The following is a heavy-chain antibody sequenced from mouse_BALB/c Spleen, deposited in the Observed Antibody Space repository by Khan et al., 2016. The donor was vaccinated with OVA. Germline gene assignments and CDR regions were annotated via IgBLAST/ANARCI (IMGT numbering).Heavy chain of an antibody. J-gene: IGHJ2*01. V-gene: IGHV1-7*01. Sequence: QVQLQQSGAELAKPGASVKMSCKVSGYTFINYWILWVKQRPGQGLEWIGYINPSTGYTEYNQNFKDKATLTADKSSSTAYMQLSSLNSEDSALFCCARRGLRWDFDYWGQGTTLTVSS. CDR1: GYTFINYW. CDR2: INPSTGYT. D-gene: IGHD1-1*01. CDR3: ARRGLRWDFDY.